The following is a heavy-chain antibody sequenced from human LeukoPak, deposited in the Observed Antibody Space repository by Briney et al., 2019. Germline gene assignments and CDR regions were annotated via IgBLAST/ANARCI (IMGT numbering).Heavy chain of an antibody. D-gene: IGHD3-22*01. CDR1: GYKFTDNY. Sequence: ASVKVSCKASGYKFTDNYLHWVRQAPGQGLEWLAWINPNSGDTKFEQKFQGRLTMTRDTSISTAYLELTGLMSDDTAVYYCARGRGYYDTGASDSWGQGTLVTVSS. CDR2: INPNSGDT. V-gene: IGHV1-2*02. J-gene: IGHJ4*02. CDR3: ARGRGYYDTGASDS.